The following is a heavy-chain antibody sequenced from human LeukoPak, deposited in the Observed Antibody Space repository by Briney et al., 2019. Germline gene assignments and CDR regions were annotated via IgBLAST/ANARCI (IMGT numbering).Heavy chain of an antibody. V-gene: IGHV5-51*01. Sequence: GESLKISCQGSGYSFTSYWIGWVRQMPGKGLEWMGIIYPGDSDTRYSPSFQGQVTISADKFTSTAYLQWSSLKASDTAVYYCARHIYSGSYYLDYWGQGTLVTVS. D-gene: IGHD1-26*01. CDR3: ARHIYSGSYYLDY. CDR1: GYSFTSYW. CDR2: IYPGDSDT. J-gene: IGHJ4*02.